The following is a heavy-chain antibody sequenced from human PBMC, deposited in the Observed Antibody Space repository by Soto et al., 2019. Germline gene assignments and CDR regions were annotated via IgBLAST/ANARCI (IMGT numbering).Heavy chain of an antibody. D-gene: IGHD6-19*01. Sequence: GGSLRLSCAASGFIFSNAWMNWVRQSPGKGLEWVGRIKSRPDGGTIDYAAPVKDRFTISRDDSKNTFSLQMNSLKTDDTALYYCATGGWFFDYWGQGTLVTVSS. CDR1: GFIFSNAW. J-gene: IGHJ4*02. V-gene: IGHV3-15*07. CDR2: IKSRPDGGTI. CDR3: ATGGWFFDY.